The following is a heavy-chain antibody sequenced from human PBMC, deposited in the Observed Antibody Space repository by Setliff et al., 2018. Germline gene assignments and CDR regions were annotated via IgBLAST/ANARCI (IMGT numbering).Heavy chain of an antibody. V-gene: IGHV4-61*05. Sequence: LSLTCIVSGDSISSNSHYWSWIRQPPGKGLEWIGYFYHSGSMNYSPSLKGRVTMSVDTSNNQLSLKLTSVSAADTAVYYCARAYYYASGNSHNYYMDVWGKGTAVTVSS. J-gene: IGHJ6*03. CDR1: GDSISSNSHY. CDR3: ARAYYYASGNSHNYYMDV. CDR2: FYHSGSM. D-gene: IGHD3-10*01.